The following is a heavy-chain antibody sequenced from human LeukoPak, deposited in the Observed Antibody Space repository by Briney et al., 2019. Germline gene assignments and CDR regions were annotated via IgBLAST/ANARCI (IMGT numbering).Heavy chain of an antibody. Sequence: SETLSLTCTVSGGSISSYYWSWIRQPPGQGLEWIGYIYYSWSTNYNPSLNSRVTISVDTSKNQFSLKLSSVTAADTAVYYCARHSVDAFDIWGQGTMVTVSS. J-gene: IGHJ3*02. CDR2: IYYSWST. V-gene: IGHV4-59*08. CDR1: GGSISSYY. CDR3: ARHSVDAFDI. D-gene: IGHD6-19*01.